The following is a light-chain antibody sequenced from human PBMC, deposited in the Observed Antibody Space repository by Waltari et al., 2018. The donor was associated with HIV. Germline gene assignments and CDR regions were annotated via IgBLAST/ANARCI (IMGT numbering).Light chain of an antibody. CDR3: GTWDGSMSVV. CDR2: GDN. CDR1: YSNIGKNY. Sequence: QSVLTQPPSVSAAPGQSVTISCSGSYSNIGKNYVSWYRQFPGTVPKLLIYGDNKRPSGLPARFAGSTSGTSATLGITGLQTGDEADYYCGTWDGSMSVVFGGGTKLTVL. V-gene: IGLV1-51*01. J-gene: IGLJ3*02.